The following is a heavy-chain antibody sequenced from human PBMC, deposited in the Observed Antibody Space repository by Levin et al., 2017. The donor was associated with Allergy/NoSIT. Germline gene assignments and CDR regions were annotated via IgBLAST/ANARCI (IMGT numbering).Heavy chain of an antibody. Sequence: KISCKASGGTFSSYAISWVRQAPGQGLEWMGGIIPIFGTANYAQKFQGRVTITADKSTSTAYMELSSLRSEDTAVYYCARVAHYDILTGYFLDYFDYWGQGTLVTVSS. V-gene: IGHV1-69*06. CDR2: IIPIFGTA. J-gene: IGHJ4*02. CDR1: GGTFSSYA. D-gene: IGHD3-9*01. CDR3: ARVAHYDILTGYFLDYFDY.